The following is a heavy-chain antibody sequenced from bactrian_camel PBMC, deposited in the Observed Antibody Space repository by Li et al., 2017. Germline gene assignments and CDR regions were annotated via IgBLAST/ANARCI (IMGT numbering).Heavy chain of an antibody. D-gene: IGHD6*01. J-gene: IGHJ4*01. Sequence: HVQLVESGGGSVQAGGSLRLSCEVSGSIDGTNCIGWFRQYPGKEREGVAAIVTLGGTTYYDDSVTGRFTISQDNAKNTVYLQMNSLKSEDTALYYCATVSNPVRGSWSDLAYWGQGTQVTVS. CDR2: IVTLGGTT. CDR3: ATVSNPVRGSWSDLAY. CDR1: GSIDGTNC. V-gene: IGHV3S54*01.